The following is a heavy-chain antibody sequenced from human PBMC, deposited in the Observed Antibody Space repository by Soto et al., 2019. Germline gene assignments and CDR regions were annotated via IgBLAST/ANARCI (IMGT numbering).Heavy chain of an antibody. Sequence: VSGPTLVNPTQTLTLTCTFSGFSLSTSGVGVGWIRQPPGKALEWLALIYWDDDKRYSPSLKSRLTITKDTSKNQVVLTMTNMDPVDTATYYCAHRLEDKEPGSVGMDVWGQGTTVTVSS. V-gene: IGHV2-5*02. J-gene: IGHJ6*02. D-gene: IGHD2-15*01. CDR2: IYWDDDK. CDR3: AHRLEDKEPGSVGMDV. CDR1: GFSLSTSGVG.